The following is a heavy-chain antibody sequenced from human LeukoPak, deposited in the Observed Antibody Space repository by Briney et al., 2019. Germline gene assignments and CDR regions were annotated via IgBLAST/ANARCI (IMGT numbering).Heavy chain of an antibody. J-gene: IGHJ6*03. Sequence: GGSLRLSCAASGFTFTTSAMSWVRQAPGKGLEWVSYIGDSGISTYYADSVKGRFTISRDNSKNTLHLQMTSLRVEDTAVYFCAKYITVTTNSYYYYMDVWGKGTTVTVSS. CDR1: GFTFTTSA. D-gene: IGHD4-11*01. CDR2: IGDSGIST. CDR3: AKYITVTTNSYYYYMDV. V-gene: IGHV3-23*01.